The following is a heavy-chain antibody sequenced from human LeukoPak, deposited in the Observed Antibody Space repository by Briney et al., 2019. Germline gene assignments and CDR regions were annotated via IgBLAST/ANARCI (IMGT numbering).Heavy chain of an antibody. CDR1: GGSFTSFY. Sequence: SETLSLTCAVSGGSFTSFYWSWIRQPAGEGLEYIGRMFGSGSTNYSPSLKSRVTISVHTSKNHFSLKLTSVTAADTAVYYCARGRFPVGYYDHWGQGFLVTVSS. J-gene: IGHJ4*02. CDR2: MFGSGST. CDR3: ARGRFPVGYYDH. V-gene: IGHV4-4*07. D-gene: IGHD3-10*01.